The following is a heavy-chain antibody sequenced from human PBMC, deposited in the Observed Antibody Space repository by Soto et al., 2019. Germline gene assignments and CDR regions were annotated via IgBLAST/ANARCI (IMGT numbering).Heavy chain of an antibody. V-gene: IGHV1-18*01. CDR3: ARPPRIAVAGGAEYYYGMDV. J-gene: IGHJ6*02. CDR2: ISAYNGNT. D-gene: IGHD6-19*01. CDR1: GYTFTSYG. Sequence: QVQLVQSGAEVKKPGASVKVSCKASGYTFTSYGISWVRQAPGQGLEWMGWISAYNGNTNYAQKLQGRFTMTTDTSTSTAYMELRSLRSDDTAVYYCARPPRIAVAGGAEYYYGMDVWGQGTTVTVSS.